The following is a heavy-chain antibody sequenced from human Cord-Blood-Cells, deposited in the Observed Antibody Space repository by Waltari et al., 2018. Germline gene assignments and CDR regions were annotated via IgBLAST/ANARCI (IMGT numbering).Heavy chain of an antibody. CDR3: ARDEAGGGSYYYYYYGMDV. D-gene: IGHD1-26*01. Sequence: QVQLVQSGAEVKKPGASVKVSCKASGYTFTSYGISWVRQAPGQGLGWMGWISAYNGNTNYAQKLRGRVTMTTDTSTSTAYMELRSLRSDDTAVYYCARDEAGGGSYYYYYYGMDVWGQGTTVTVSS. CDR2: ISAYNGNT. J-gene: IGHJ6*02. CDR1: GYTFTSYG. V-gene: IGHV1-18*01.